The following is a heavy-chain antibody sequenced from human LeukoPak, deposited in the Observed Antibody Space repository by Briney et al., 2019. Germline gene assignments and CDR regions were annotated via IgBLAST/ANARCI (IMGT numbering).Heavy chain of an antibody. CDR2: ISSSSSTI. J-gene: IGHJ3*02. Sequence: GGSLRLSCAAFGFTFSSYSMNWVRQAPGKGLEWVSYISSSSSTIYYADSVKGRFTISRDNAKNSLYLQMNSLRAEDTAVYYCARANTPYYDFWSGYRHDAFDIWGQGTMVTVSS. CDR3: ARANTPYYDFWSGYRHDAFDI. CDR1: GFTFSSYS. D-gene: IGHD3-3*01. V-gene: IGHV3-48*01.